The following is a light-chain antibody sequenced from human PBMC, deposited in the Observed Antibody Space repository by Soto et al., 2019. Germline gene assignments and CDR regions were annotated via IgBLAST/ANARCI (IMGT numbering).Light chain of an antibody. CDR2: EVS. Sequence: QSVLTQPPSASGSPGQSVTISCTGTRSDVGRYTYVSWYQQHPGKAPKLMIYEVSRRPSGVPDRFSGSKSGNTASLTVSGLQAEDEADYYCSSYAGINNLVFGGGTKLTVX. V-gene: IGLV2-8*01. J-gene: IGLJ2*01. CDR3: SSYAGINNLV. CDR1: RSDVGRYTY.